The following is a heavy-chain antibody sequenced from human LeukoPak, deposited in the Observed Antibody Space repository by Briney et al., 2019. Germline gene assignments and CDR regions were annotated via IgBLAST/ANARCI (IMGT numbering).Heavy chain of an antibody. V-gene: IGHV4-61*02. CDR1: GGSISSGSYY. J-gene: IGHJ5*02. CDR3: ARSGTWYSGYDSWFDP. Sequence: PSETLSLTCTVSGGSISSGSYYWSWIRQPAGKGLEWIGRIYTSGSTNYNPSLKSRVTISVDTSKNQFSLKLSSVTAADTAVYYCARSGTWYSGYDSWFDPWGQGTLVTVSS. CDR2: IYTSGST. D-gene: IGHD5-12*01.